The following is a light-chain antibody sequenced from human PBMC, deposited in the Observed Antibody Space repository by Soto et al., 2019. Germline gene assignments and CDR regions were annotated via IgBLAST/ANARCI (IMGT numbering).Light chain of an antibody. V-gene: IGKV3-20*01. CDR1: QSVSSSY. CDR2: GAS. J-gene: IGKJ2*01. CDR3: QQYGSSPGYT. Sequence: EIVLTQSPGTLSLSPGEIATLSCRASQSVSSSYLAWYQQKPGQAPRLLIYGASSRATGIPDRFSGSGSGTYFTLTISRLEPEDFAVYYCQQYGSSPGYTFGQGTKLEIK.